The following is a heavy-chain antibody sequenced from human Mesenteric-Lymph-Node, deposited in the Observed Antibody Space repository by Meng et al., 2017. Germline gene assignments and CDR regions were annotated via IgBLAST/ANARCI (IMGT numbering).Heavy chain of an antibody. Sequence: QAPLQDPAPGLGHPSQNRSLHCPASGGSMSSGNYYWRWIRQPPGKGLEWIRYIHHSGSAYYNPYLKSRASISVDTSKNQFSLNLNSMTAADTSVYYCASFDHIPRRNYFDYWGQGTLVTVPS. V-gene: IGHV4-30-4*01. CDR1: GGSMSSGNYY. J-gene: IGHJ4*02. CDR3: ASFDHIPRRNYFDY. CDR2: IHHSGSA. D-gene: IGHD2-21*01.